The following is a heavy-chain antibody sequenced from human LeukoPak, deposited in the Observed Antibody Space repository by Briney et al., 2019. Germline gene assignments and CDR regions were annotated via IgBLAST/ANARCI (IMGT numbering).Heavy chain of an antibody. CDR1: GGSINNYS. Sequence: SETLSLTCTASGGSINNYSWSWIRQPAGKGLEWIGRIYSSGSTNYNPSLKSRVTISVDTSKNQFSLRLSSVTAADTAVYYCARWRSGSLDYWGQGTLVTVSS. D-gene: IGHD3-10*01. CDR2: IYSSGST. J-gene: IGHJ4*02. V-gene: IGHV4-4*07. CDR3: ARWRSGSLDY.